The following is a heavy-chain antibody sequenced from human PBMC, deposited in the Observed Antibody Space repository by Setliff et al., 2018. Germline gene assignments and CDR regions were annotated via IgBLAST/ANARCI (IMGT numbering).Heavy chain of an antibody. D-gene: IGHD6-19*01. Sequence: SETLSLTCTVSGGSISSYYWSWIRQPAGKGLEWIGHIYIGGSANYNPSLKSRVTMSIGTSKDQFSLKLNSVTAADMAVYYCAREQWLDPPGYYYMDVWAKGTTVTVS. V-gene: IGHV4-4*07. CDR1: GGSISSYY. CDR3: AREQWLDPPGYYYMDV. J-gene: IGHJ6*03. CDR2: IYIGGSA.